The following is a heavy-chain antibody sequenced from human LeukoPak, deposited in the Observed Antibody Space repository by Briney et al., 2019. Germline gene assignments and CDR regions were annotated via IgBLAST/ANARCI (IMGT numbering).Heavy chain of an antibody. CDR3: TGGPDFNGMDV. CDR2: ISGSAIGT. D-gene: IGHD3/OR15-3a*01. J-gene: IGHJ6*02. CDR1: GFTFSSYA. V-gene: IGHV3-23*01. Sequence: GGSLRLSCAASGFTFSSYAMSWVRQAPGKGLEWVSGISGSAIGTYYADSVKGRFTISRDNSKNTLYLQMNSLRAEDTAVYYCTGGPDFNGMDVWGQGTTVTVSS.